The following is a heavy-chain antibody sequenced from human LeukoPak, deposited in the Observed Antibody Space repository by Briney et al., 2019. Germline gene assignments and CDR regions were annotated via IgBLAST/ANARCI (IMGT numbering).Heavy chain of an antibody. J-gene: IGHJ4*02. CDR3: AKDFIRILALIPWDY. D-gene: IGHD2-21*01. V-gene: IGHV3-30*02. CDR2: IRRDGDVI. Sequence: GGSLRLSCEASGFTFSDFGMHWVRQAPGKGLEWVAFIRRDGDVIYYADSVRGRFTTSRDNSRNMVYLQLNSLRPEDTAIYYCAKDFIRILALIPWDYWGQGTLVTVSP. CDR1: GFTFSDFG.